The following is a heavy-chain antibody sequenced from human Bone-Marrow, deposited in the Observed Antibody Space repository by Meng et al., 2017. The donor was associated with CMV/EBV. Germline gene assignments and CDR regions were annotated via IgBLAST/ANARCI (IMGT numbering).Heavy chain of an antibody. V-gene: IGHV3-30*04. CDR2: ISYDGSNK. D-gene: IGHD2-2*01. Sequence: GESLKISCAASGFTFSSYAMHWVRQARGKGLEWVAVISYDGSNKYYADSVKGRFTISRDNSKNTLYLQMNSLRAEDTAVYYCALNGDEEEEVVPVVAYWGQGTLVTVSS. CDR3: ALNGDEEEEVVPVVAY. CDR1: GFTFSSYA. J-gene: IGHJ4*02.